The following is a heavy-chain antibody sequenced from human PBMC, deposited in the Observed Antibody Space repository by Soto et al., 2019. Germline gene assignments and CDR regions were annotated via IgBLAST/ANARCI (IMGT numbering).Heavy chain of an antibody. CDR3: AKDHGTMVRGVVDFDY. CDR2: ISGSGGST. CDR1: GFTFSSYA. Sequence: GGSLRLSCAASGFTFSSYAMSWVRQAPGKGLEWVSAISGSGGSTYYADSVKGRFTISRDNSKNTLYLQMNSLRAEDTAVYYCAKDHGTMVRGVVDFDYWGQGTLVTVSS. V-gene: IGHV3-23*01. D-gene: IGHD3-10*01. J-gene: IGHJ4*02.